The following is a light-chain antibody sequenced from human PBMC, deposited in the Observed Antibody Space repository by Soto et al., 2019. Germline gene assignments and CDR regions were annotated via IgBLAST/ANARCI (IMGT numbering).Light chain of an antibody. CDR1: ESASFN. CDR2: GAS. J-gene: IGKJ2*01. CDR3: QHSYSSPYT. Sequence: TQSPDTLSVSPGETATLSCRASESASFNVVWYQQKPGKAPKLLIYGASSLQRGVPSRFSGSGSGTDFTLTISSLQPEDFATYYCQHSYSSPYTFGQGTKLEIK. V-gene: IGKV1-39*01.